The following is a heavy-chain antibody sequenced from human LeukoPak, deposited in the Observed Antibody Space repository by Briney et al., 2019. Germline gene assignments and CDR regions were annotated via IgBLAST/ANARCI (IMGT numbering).Heavy chain of an antibody. CDR1: GFTFSSYT. Sequence: GGSLRLSCVASGFTFSSYTMNWVRQAPGEGLEWVSSISSSSSYIYYADSVKGRFTISRDNAKKSLFLQMNSLRAEDTAVYYCARATTYDILTGYSDYWGQGTLVTVSS. V-gene: IGHV3-21*01. D-gene: IGHD3-9*01. CDR2: ISSSSSYI. J-gene: IGHJ4*02. CDR3: ARATTYDILTGYSDY.